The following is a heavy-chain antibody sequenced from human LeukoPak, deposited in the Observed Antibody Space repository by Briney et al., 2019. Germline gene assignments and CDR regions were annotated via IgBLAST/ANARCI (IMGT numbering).Heavy chain of an antibody. V-gene: IGHV3-74*01. CDR3: AREYCSGGSCFNWFDP. CDR2: INSDGSST. D-gene: IGHD2-15*01. Sequence: GRSLRLSCAASGFTFSSYWMHWVRQAPGKGLVWVSRINSDGSSTSYADSVKGRFTISRDNAKNTLYLQMNSLRAEDTAVYYCAREYCSGGSCFNWFDPWGQGTLVTVSS. CDR1: GFTFSSYW. J-gene: IGHJ5*02.